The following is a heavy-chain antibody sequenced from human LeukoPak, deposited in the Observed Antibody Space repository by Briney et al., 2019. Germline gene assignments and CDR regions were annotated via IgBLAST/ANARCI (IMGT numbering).Heavy chain of an antibody. CDR1: GFTFSNYG. Sequence: GGSLRLSCAASGFTFSNYGMRWVRQAPGKGLEWVGRTRNKANGYTTDYAASVKGRFTISRDDSKNSLYLQMNSLKTEDTAVYFCARDTYASFDYWGQGTLVTVSS. J-gene: IGHJ4*02. V-gene: IGHV3-72*01. CDR2: TRNKANGYTT. D-gene: IGHD4-17*01. CDR3: ARDTYASFDY.